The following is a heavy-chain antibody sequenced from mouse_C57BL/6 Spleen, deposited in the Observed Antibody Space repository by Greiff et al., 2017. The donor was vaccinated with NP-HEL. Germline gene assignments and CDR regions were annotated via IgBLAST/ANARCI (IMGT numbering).Heavy chain of an antibody. D-gene: IGHD2-4*01. CDR3: ARRGYDYDDADYFDY. CDR2: FHPYNDDT. Sequence: VQLQQSGAELVKPGASVKMSCKASGYTFTTYPIEWMKQNHGKSLEWIGNFHPYNDDTKYNEKFKGKATLTVEKSSSTVYLSLSRLTSDDSAVYYCARRGYDYDDADYFDYLGQGTTLTVSS. CDR1: GYTFTTYP. J-gene: IGHJ2*01. V-gene: IGHV1-47*01.